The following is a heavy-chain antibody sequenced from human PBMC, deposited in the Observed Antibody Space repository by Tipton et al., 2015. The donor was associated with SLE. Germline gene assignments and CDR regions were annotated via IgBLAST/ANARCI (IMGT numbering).Heavy chain of an antibody. J-gene: IGHJ4*02. CDR2: IYYSGST. D-gene: IGHD6-13*01. V-gene: IGHV4-39*07. Sequence: LRLSCTVSGGSISSSSYYWGWIRQPPGKGLEWIGSIYYSGSTYYNPSLKSRVTISVDTSKNQFSLKLGSVTAADTAVYYCARLQQLAEDYWGQGTLVTVSS. CDR1: GGSISSSSYY. CDR3: ARLQQLAEDY.